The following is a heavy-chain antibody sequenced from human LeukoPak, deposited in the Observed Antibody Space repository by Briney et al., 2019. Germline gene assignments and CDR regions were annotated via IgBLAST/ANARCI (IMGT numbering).Heavy chain of an antibody. CDR1: GGTFSSYA. V-gene: IGHV1-69*06. Sequence: TVSCKASGGTFSSYAISWVRQAPGQGLEWMGGIIPIFGTANYAQKFQGRVTITADKSTSTAYMELSSLRSEDTAVYYCARGDTAMDPFDYWGQGTLVTVSS. CDR3: ARGDTAMDPFDY. D-gene: IGHD5-18*01. CDR2: IIPIFGTA. J-gene: IGHJ4*02.